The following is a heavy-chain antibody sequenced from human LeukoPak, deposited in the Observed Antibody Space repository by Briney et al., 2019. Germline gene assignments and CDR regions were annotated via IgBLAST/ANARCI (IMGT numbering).Heavy chain of an antibody. J-gene: IGHJ5*02. CDR1: GYSISSGYY. D-gene: IGHD2-2*01. V-gene: IGHV4-38-2*02. CDR2: IYHSGST. Sequence: SETLSLTCTVSGYSISSGYYWGWIRQPPGKGLEWIGSIYHSGSTYYNPSLKSRVTISVDTSKNQFSLKLSSVTAADTAVYYCAKVRAPAAIVWLDPWGQGTLVTVSS. CDR3: AKVRAPAAIVWLDP.